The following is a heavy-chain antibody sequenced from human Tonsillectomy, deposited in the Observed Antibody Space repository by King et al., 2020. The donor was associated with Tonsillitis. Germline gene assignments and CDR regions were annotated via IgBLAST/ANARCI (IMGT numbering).Heavy chain of an antibody. Sequence: VQLVESGGGLVKPGGSLRLSCTASGFTFKYAWMSWVRQAPGKGLEWVGHIEIKTDGGTTDYAAPGKGRFTISRDDSINTLYLQMISVKSEDTAVYYCTRACGDCSSGVFDYWGQGTMVTVSS. J-gene: IGHJ4*02. V-gene: IGHV3-15*04. CDR1: GFTFKYAW. D-gene: IGHD2-21*02. CDR2: IEIKTDGGTT. CDR3: TRACGDCSSGVFDY.